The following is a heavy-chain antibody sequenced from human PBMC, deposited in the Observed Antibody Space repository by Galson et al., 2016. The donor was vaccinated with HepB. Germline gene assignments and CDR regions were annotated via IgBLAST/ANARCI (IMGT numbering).Heavy chain of an antibody. CDR3: ARHSLDRSKMAWFGP. D-gene: IGHD5-24*01. CDR2: IYFTGTT. V-gene: IGHV4-59*08. CDR1: GGSIANYY. Sequence: SETLSLTCTVSGGSIANYYWSWIRQSPGRGLEWIGYIYFTGTTDYNPSLKSRVTISVDTSPNHLSLRLSSLTAADPAVYYCARHSLDRSKMAWFGPWGQGTPVTVSS. J-gene: IGHJ5*02.